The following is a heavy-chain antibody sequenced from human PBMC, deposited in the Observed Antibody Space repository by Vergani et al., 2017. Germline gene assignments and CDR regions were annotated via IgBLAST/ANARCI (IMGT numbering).Heavy chain of an antibody. CDR1: GYTFTSYG. Sequence: QVQLVQSGAEVKKPGASVKVSCKASGYTFTSYGISWVRQAPGQGLEWMGGFDPEDGETIYAQKFQGRVTMTEDTSTDTAYMELSSLRSEDTAVYYCATGRYYGSGSYATARPNWFDPWGQGTLVTVSS. V-gene: IGHV1-24*01. CDR2: FDPEDGET. CDR3: ATGRYYGSGSYATARPNWFDP. J-gene: IGHJ5*02. D-gene: IGHD3-10*01.